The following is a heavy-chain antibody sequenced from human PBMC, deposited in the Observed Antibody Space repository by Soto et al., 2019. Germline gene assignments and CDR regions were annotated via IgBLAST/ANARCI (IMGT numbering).Heavy chain of an antibody. Sequence: ASVKVSCKTSGYTFTSYDINWVRQAPGKGLEWMGGFDPEDGETIYAQKFQGRVTMTEDTSTDTAYMEPSSLRSEDTAVYYCASLTNDYSNYGGGYYYYMDVWGKGTTVTVSS. D-gene: IGHD4-4*01. CDR2: FDPEDGET. CDR3: ASLTNDYSNYGGGYYYYMDV. CDR1: GYTFTSYD. V-gene: IGHV1-24*01. J-gene: IGHJ6*03.